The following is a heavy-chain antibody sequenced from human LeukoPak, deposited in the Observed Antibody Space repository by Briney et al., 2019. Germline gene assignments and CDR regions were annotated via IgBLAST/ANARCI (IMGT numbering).Heavy chain of an antibody. Sequence: PSETLSLTCTVSGGSISSSSYYWGWIRQPPGKGLEWIGSIYYSGSTYYNPSLKSRVTISVDTSKNQFSLKLSSVTAADTAVYYCARRSGKQWLKWQYYFDYWGQGTLVTVSS. CDR1: GGSISSSSYY. CDR2: IYYSGST. V-gene: IGHV4-39*07. J-gene: IGHJ4*02. CDR3: ARRSGKQWLKWQYYFDY. D-gene: IGHD6-19*01.